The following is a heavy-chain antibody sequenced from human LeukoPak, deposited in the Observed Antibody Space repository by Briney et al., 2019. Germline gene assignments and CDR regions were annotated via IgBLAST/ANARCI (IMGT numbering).Heavy chain of an antibody. V-gene: IGHV3-74*01. D-gene: IGHD5-18*01. CDR3: ATGHSYGYDY. J-gene: IGHJ4*02. CDR1: GLTFSDFW. CDR2: VRGDGRTT. Sequence: GGSLRLSCAASGLTFSDFWMHWVRQPPGKGLVWVALVRGDGRTTIYADSVKGRFTISRDNAKNTLYLQMNSLRADDSGVYYCATGHSYGYDYWGQGVLVTASS.